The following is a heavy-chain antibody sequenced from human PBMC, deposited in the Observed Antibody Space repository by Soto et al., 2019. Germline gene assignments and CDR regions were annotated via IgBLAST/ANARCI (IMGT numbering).Heavy chain of an antibody. D-gene: IGHD3-10*01. CDR3: ARGPAPYYYGSGSYSQTYYFDY. J-gene: IGHJ4*02. CDR2: INHSGST. V-gene: IGHV4-34*01. CDR1: GGSFSGYY. Sequence: PSETLSLTCAVYGGSFSGYYWSWIRQPPGKGLEWIGEINHSGSTNYNPSPKSRVTISVDTSKNQFSLKLSSVTAADTAVYYCARGPAPYYYGSGSYSQTYYFDYWGQGTLVTVSS.